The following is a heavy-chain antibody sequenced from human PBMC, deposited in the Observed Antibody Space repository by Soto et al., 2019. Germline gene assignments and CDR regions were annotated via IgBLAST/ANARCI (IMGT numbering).Heavy chain of an antibody. V-gene: IGHV3-53*01. Sequence: DVQLVEAGGGWIQPGESLRLSCAASGFSVSDSYMSWVRQAPGKGLEWVSIVYAGGETYYADSLKGRFTISRDSSNNIVYLQMNNLRAEDTAVYYCARDSISYGPGVNDYWGQGTLVTVSS. CDR1: GFSVSDSY. J-gene: IGHJ4*02. CDR2: VYAGGET. D-gene: IGHD5-18*01. CDR3: ARDSISYGPGVNDY.